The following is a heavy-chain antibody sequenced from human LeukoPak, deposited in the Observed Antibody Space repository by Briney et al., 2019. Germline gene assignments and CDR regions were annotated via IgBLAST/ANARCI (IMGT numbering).Heavy chain of an antibody. CDR2: IWYDGSNK. Sequence: PGGSLRLSCAASGFTFSSYGMHWVRQAPGKGLEWVAVIWYDGSNKYYADSVKGRFTISRDNSKNTLYLQMNSLRAEDTAVYYCARTVEMATIGFDYWGQGTLVTVSS. V-gene: IGHV3-33*01. CDR1: GFTFSSYG. J-gene: IGHJ4*02. CDR3: ARTVEMATIGFDY. D-gene: IGHD5-24*01.